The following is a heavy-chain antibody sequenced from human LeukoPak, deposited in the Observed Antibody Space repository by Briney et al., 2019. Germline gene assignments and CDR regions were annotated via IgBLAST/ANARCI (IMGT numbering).Heavy chain of an antibody. Sequence: SETLSLTCAVYGVSFSGYYWSWIRQPPGKGLEWIGEINHSGSTNYNPSLKSRVTISVDTSKNQLSLKLSSVTAADTAVYYCARSGGVARYSYGQTMGDYWGQGTLVTVSS. J-gene: IGHJ4*02. CDR3: ARSGGVARYSYGQTMGDY. V-gene: IGHV4-34*01. CDR2: INHSGST. CDR1: GVSFSGYY. D-gene: IGHD5-18*01.